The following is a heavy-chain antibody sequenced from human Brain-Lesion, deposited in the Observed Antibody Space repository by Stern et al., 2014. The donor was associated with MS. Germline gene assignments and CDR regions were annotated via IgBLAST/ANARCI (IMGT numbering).Heavy chain of an antibody. V-gene: IGHV1-24*01. J-gene: IGHJ4*02. CDR3: ATLSPGAGGNYYRHFDY. Sequence: SIHWARQAPRKGLEWMGGFDPEDGETIYAQKFQGRVTMTEDTSTDTAYMELSSLRSEDTAVYYCATLSPGAGGNYYRHFDYWGQGTLVTVSS. D-gene: IGHD1-26*01. CDR1: S. CDR2: FDPEDGET.